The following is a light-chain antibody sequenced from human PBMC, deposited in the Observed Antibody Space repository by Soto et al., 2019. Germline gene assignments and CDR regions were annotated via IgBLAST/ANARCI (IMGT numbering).Light chain of an antibody. V-gene: IGLV1-44*01. J-gene: IGLJ2*01. CDR3: AAWDDSLKGV. CDR1: SSNIGSNT. Sequence: QSVPTQPPSASGTPGQRVTISCSGSSSNIGSNTVNWYQQLPGTAPKLLIYSSYQRPSGVPDRFSGSKSGTSASLAISGLQSEDEADYYCAAWDDSLKGVFGGGTQLTVL. CDR2: SSY.